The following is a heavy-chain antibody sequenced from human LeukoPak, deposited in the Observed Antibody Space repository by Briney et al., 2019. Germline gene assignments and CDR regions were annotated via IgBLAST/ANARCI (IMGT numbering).Heavy chain of an antibody. V-gene: IGHV3-21*01. D-gene: IGHD4-23*01. J-gene: IGHJ3*02. CDR1: GGSFSGYY. CDR2: ISSSSTYI. CDR3: AGDYEGNLAFDI. Sequence: PSETLSLTCAVYGGSFSGYYWNWIRQPPGKGLEWVSSISSSSTYIYYADSLEGRFTISRDNVRNSLYLQMNSLRAEDTAVYYCAGDYEGNLAFDIWGQGTMVTVSS.